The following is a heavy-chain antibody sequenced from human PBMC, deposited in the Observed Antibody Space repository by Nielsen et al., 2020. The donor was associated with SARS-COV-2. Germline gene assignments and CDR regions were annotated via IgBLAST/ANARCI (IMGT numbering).Heavy chain of an antibody. CDR1: GFTFSNAW. V-gene: IGHV3-23*01. J-gene: IGHJ4*02. CDR3: AKDRIPDGLWEIDY. CDR2: ILGSGAAT. D-gene: IGHD1-14*01. Sequence: GESLKISCAASGFTFSNAWMSWVRQPPGKGLQWVAGILGSGAATFYADSVKGRFTVSRDNSMNTVYLEMSRLRSEDTALYFCAKDRIPDGLWEIDYWGQGTRVTVSS.